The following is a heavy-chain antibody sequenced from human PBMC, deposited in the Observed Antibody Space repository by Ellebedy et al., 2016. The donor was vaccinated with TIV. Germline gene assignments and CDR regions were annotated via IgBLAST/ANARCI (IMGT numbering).Heavy chain of an antibody. CDR2: IKSRADGETA. Sequence: PGGSLRLSCGASGFTFSQYSLSWVRQAPGKGLEWIGRIKSRADGETADYAPPVKGRIALSRDDSDNTVYLQLNSLKAEDTGVYYCAKGGPFGTYFDNWGPGTLVTVSS. V-gene: IGHV3-15*01. J-gene: IGHJ4*02. CDR1: GFTFSQYS. CDR3: AKGGPFGTYFDN. D-gene: IGHD3-16*01.